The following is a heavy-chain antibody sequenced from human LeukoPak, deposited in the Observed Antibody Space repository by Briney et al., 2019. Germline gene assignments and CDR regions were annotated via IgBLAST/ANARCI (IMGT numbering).Heavy chain of an antibody. D-gene: IGHD3-3*01. CDR2: ISYDGSNM. CDR1: GFTFSSYG. V-gene: IGHV3-30*03. Sequence: GGSLRLSCAASGFTFSSYGMHWVRQAPGKGLEWVAVISYDGSNMYYADSVKGRFTISRDNSKNTLYLQMNSLRAEDTAVYYCARELGGYFDYWGQGTLVTVSS. CDR3: ARELGGYFDY. J-gene: IGHJ4*02.